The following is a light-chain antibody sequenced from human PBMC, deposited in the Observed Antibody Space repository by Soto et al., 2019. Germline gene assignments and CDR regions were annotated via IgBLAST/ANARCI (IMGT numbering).Light chain of an antibody. CDR2: GAS. CDR3: QQYNQWLT. CDR1: QNVFNN. J-gene: IGKJ4*01. V-gene: IGKV3-15*01. Sequence: EIVLTQSPGTLSLSPGERATLSCRASQNVFNNLAWYQVKPGQAPRLLIYGASTRATGIPVRFSGSGSGTDFTLTIHSLQSEDFAVYYCQQYNQWLTFGGGTKVDIK.